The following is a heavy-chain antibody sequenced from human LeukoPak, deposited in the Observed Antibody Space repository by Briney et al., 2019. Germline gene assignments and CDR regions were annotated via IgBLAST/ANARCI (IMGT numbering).Heavy chain of an antibody. CDR3: AMGIGNWFDP. CDR1: GGTFSTSA. J-gene: IGHJ5*02. Sequence: GASVKVSCKASGGTFSTSAISWVRQAPGQGLEWMGGLIPILSTTISAQKLQGRATISADESTRTAYMELSTLRSEDTAVYYCAMGIGNWFDPWGQGTLVTVSS. D-gene: IGHD1-26*01. V-gene: IGHV1-69*13. CDR2: LIPILSTT.